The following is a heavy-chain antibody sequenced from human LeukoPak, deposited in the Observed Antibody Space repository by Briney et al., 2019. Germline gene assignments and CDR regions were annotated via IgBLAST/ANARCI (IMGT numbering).Heavy chain of an antibody. V-gene: IGHV1-18*01. CDR2: ISAYNGNT. Sequence: ASVKVSCKASGYTFTSYGISWVRQAPGQGLEWMGWISAYNGNTNYAQKLQGRVTMTTDTSTSTAYMELRSLRSDDTAVYYCAREREPEIYYGSGTFDYWGQGTLVTVSS. CDR1: GYTFTSYG. J-gene: IGHJ4*02. D-gene: IGHD3-10*01. CDR3: AREREPEIYYGSGTFDY.